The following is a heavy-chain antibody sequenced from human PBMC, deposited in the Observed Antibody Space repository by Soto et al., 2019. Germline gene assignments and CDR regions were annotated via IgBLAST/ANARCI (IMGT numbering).Heavy chain of an antibody. J-gene: IGHJ4*02. CDR3: AREVRGVIILRRHAGFDY. CDR2: ISGSGGST. CDR1: GFTFSSYA. Sequence: GGSLRLSCAASGFTFSSYAMSWVRQAPGKGLEWVSAISGSGGSTYYADSVKGRFTISRDNSKNTLYLQMNSLRAEDTAVYYCAREVRGVIILRRHAGFDYWGQGTLVTVSS. D-gene: IGHD3-10*01. V-gene: IGHV3-23*01.